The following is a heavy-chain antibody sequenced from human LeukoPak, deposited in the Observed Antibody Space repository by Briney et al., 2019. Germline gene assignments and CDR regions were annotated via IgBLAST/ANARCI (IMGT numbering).Heavy chain of an antibody. Sequence: ASVKVSCKASGYTFTGYYMHWVRQAPGQGLEWMGRINPNSGGTNYAQKFQGRVTMTRDTSISTAHMELSRLRSDDTAVYYCARSDLEMTMIVVSWFDPWGQGTLVTVSS. CDR3: ARSDLEMTMIVVSWFDP. CDR2: INPNSGGT. V-gene: IGHV1-2*02. CDR1: GYTFTGYY. J-gene: IGHJ5*02. D-gene: IGHD3-22*01.